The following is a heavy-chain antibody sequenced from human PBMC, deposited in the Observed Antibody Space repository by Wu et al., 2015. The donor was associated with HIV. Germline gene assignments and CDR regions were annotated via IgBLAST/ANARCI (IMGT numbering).Heavy chain of an antibody. Sequence: QVQLVQVWAEVKKAWGLSEGLLQGFWITPSLATSMHWVRQAPGQGLEWMGWINPQTGVTKYAQEFQDRVAMTRDISISTAYLEFKRLTSDDAAMYYCVRDRWKRGEDRPGWFDTWGQGTPLTVSS. CDR2: INPQTGVT. D-gene: IGHD6-6*01. J-gene: IGHJ5*02. CDR1: ITPSLATS. V-gene: IGHV1-2*02. CDR3: VRDRWKRGEDRPGWFDT.